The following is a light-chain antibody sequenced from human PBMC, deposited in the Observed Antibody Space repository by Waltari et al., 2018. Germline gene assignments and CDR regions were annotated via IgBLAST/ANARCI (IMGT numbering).Light chain of an antibody. Sequence: VLTQSPGPLSLSPGESATLSCRASQSLTKRYLAWYQQKLGQAPRLLIYGASSRAAGIPDRFSGSGSGTDFTLTISRLEPEDFAVYYCQQYGSSIMYTFGQGTKLEIK. CDR1: QSLTKRY. CDR2: GAS. V-gene: IGKV3-20*01. J-gene: IGKJ2*01. CDR3: QQYGSSIMYT.